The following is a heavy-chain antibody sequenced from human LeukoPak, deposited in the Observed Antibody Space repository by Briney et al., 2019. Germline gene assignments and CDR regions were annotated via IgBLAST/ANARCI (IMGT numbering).Heavy chain of an antibody. CDR2: ISGSGGST. V-gene: IGHV3-23*01. Sequence: GGSLRLSCAASGFTFSSYAMSWVRQAPGKGLEWVSAISGSGGSTYYADSVKGRFTISRDNAKNTLYLQMNSLRVEDTAVYYCAEGGGLRFDPWGQGTLVTVSS. CDR3: AEGGGLRFDP. J-gene: IGHJ5*02. CDR1: GFTFSSYA.